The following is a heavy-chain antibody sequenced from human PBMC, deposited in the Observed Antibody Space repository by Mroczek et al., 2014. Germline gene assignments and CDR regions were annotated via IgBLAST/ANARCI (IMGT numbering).Heavy chain of an antibody. CDR2: IYYSGST. CDR3: ARGYYYDSSGYSDPNFDY. V-gene: IGHV4-59*01. J-gene: IGHJ4*02. Sequence: QVQLQESGPGLVKPSETLSLTCTVSGGSISSYYWSWIRQPPGKGLEWIGYIYYSGSTNYNPSLKSRVTISVDTSKNQFSLKLSSVTAADTAVYYCARGYYYDSSGYSDPNFDYWGQGTLVTVSS. CDR1: GGSISSYY. D-gene: IGHD3-22*01.